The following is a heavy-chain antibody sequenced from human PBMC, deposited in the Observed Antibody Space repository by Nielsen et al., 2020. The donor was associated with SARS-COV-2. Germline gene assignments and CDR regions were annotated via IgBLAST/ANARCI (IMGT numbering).Heavy chain of an antibody. J-gene: IGHJ4*02. CDR3: ARVWYFGMESPYYFDL. CDR1: GGSIRSGDYY. CDR2: IHYSGST. V-gene: IGHV4-30-4*01. Sequence: SETLSLTCTVSGGSIRSGDYYWSWIRQPPGKGLEWIGYIHYSGSTDYNPSLKSRVTVSVDTSKNQVSLNLNSVTAADTAVYYCARVWYFGMESPYYFDLWGQGTLVTVSS. D-gene: IGHD2-8*01.